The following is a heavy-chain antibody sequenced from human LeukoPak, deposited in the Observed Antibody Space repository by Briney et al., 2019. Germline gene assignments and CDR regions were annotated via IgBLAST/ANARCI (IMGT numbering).Heavy chain of an antibody. CDR1: GFTFSSSA. CDR2: ISNNGGYT. Sequence: GGSVRLSCAASGFTFSSSAMSWVRQAPGKALQWVSAISNNGGYTYYADSVQGRFTISRDNSKSTLCLQMNSLRAEDTAVYYCGKQLGYCSDGSCYFPYWGQGTLVTVSS. V-gene: IGHV3-23*01. J-gene: IGHJ4*02. CDR3: GKQLGYCSDGSCYFPY. D-gene: IGHD2-15*01.